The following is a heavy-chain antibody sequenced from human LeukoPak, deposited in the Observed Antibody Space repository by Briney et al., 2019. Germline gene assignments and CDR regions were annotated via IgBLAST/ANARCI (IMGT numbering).Heavy chain of an antibody. Sequence: ASVKVSCKASGYTFTSYGISWVRQAPGQGLEWMGWISAYNGNTNYAQKFQGRVTMTRDTSISTAYMELSRLRSDDTAVYYCARWEGIVVVPAAQFDYWGQGTLVTVSS. CDR1: GYTFTSYG. V-gene: IGHV1-18*01. CDR3: ARWEGIVVVPAAQFDY. CDR2: ISAYNGNT. J-gene: IGHJ4*02. D-gene: IGHD2-2*01.